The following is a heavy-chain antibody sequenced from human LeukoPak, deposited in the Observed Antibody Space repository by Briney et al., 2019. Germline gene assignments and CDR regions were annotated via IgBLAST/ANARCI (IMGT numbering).Heavy chain of an antibody. D-gene: IGHD6-19*01. CDR1: GFTFSSYG. J-gene: IGHJ2*01. CDR2: ISYDGSNK. V-gene: IGHV3-30*18. CDR3: AKDLGGGRGCYDL. Sequence: GRSLRLSCAASGFTFSSYGMHWVRQAPGKGLEWVAIISYDGSNKYYADSVQGRFTISRDNSSNTLHLQMNSLRAEDTAVYYCAKDLGGGRGCYDLWGRGTLVTVSS.